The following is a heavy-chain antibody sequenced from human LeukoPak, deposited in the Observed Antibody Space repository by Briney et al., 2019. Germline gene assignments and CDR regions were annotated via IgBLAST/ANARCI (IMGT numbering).Heavy chain of an antibody. CDR3: ARDVRWYSSSSTPDY. D-gene: IGHD6-6*01. CDR1: GYTFTSYD. Sequence: ASVKVSCKASGYTFTSYDINWVRQATGQGLKWMGWMNPNSGNTGYAQKFQGRVTMTRDTSISTAYMELSRLRSDDTAVYYCARDVRWYSSSSTPDYWGQGTLVTVSS. J-gene: IGHJ4*02. V-gene: IGHV1-8*01. CDR2: MNPNSGNT.